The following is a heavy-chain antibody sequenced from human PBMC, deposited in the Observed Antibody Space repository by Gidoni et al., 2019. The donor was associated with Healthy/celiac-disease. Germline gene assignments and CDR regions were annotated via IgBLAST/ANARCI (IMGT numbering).Heavy chain of an antibody. CDR1: VYSFTSYW. Sequence: DVQLVQSGAEVNKPGVSLTISCKGSVYSFTSYWISWVRQMPGKGLEWMGRIDTSDSYTNYSPAFQGHVTISADKSISTAYLQWSSMKASDTAMDDCAVVVVVPAAALLIDYWGQGTLVTVSS. V-gene: IGHV5-10-1*03. CDR2: IDTSDSYT. J-gene: IGHJ4*02. D-gene: IGHD2-2*01. CDR3: AVVVVVPAAALLIDY.